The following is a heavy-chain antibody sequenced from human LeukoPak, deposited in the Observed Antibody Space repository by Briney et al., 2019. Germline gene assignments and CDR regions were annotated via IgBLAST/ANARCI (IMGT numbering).Heavy chain of an antibody. D-gene: IGHD3-22*01. CDR2: IKQDGSEK. J-gene: IGHJ5*02. V-gene: IGHV3-7*01. CDR3: ARDRDSSGYFIFDP. CDR1: GFTFSNYW. Sequence: PGGYLRLSCAASGFTFSNYWMSWVRQAPGKGLEWVANIKQDGSEKYYVDSVKGRFTISRDNAKNSLYLQMNSLRAEDTAVYYCARDRDSSGYFIFDPWGQGTLLTVSS.